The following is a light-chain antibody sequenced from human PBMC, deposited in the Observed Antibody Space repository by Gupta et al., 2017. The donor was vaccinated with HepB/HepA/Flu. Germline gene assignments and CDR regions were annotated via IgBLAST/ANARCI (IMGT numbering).Light chain of an antibody. J-gene: IGLJ1*01. Sequence: QSVLTQPPSASGPPGQSLTISCSGSSSHIGSNYVDWYQQLPGTAPKLLIYRNNQRHSGVPDRFSGSKSETSASLAISGLRSEDEADYYCAAWDDSLSGYVFGTGTKFTVL. CDR3: AAWDDSLSGYV. CDR2: RNN. V-gene: IGLV1-47*01. CDR1: SSHIGSNY.